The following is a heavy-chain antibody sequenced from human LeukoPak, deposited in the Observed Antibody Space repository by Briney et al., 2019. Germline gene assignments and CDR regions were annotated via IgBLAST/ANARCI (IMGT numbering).Heavy chain of an antibody. CDR3: ARDPYYYDSSLHDAFDI. Sequence: EASVKVSCKASGYTFTGYYMHWVRQAPGQGLEWMGWINPNSGGTNYAQKFQGRVTMTRDTSISTAYMELSRLRSDDTAVYYCARDPYYYDSSLHDAFDIWGQGTMVTVSS. CDR1: GYTFTGYY. CDR2: INPNSGGT. D-gene: IGHD3-22*01. J-gene: IGHJ3*02. V-gene: IGHV1-2*02.